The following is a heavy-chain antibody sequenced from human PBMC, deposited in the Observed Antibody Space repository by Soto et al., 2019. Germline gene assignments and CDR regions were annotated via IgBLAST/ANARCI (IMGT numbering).Heavy chain of an antibody. J-gene: IGHJ4*02. V-gene: IGHV3-7*01. CDR3: ARDFYGGYTYGPGDY. D-gene: IGHD5-18*01. CDR2: IHGDGGKI. CDR1: GFMFSAYW. Sequence: EVQLVESGGGLVQPGGSLRLSCAASGFMFSAYWMSWVRQAPGKGLEWVANIHGDGGKIYYVDSVKGRFTISRVNAKRSLYLQRNSLRAEDTAVYYCARDFYGGYTYGPGDYWGQGALVAVSS.